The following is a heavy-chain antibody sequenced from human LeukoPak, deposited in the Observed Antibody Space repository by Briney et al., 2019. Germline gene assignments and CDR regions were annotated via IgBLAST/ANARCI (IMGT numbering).Heavy chain of an antibody. J-gene: IGHJ6*03. V-gene: IGHV4-39*07. CDR2: IYYSGNT. CDR1: GGSISTNVYY. CDR3: ARDGRLDFYGSGSYYIGRYYYYYMDV. Sequence: SETLSLTCTVSGGSISTNVYYWGWIRQPPGKGLEWIGSIYYSGNTYYNPSLKSRVTMSVDTSKNQFSLKLSSVTAADTAVYYCARDGRLDFYGSGSYYIGRYYYYYMDVWGKGTTVTISS. D-gene: IGHD3-10*01.